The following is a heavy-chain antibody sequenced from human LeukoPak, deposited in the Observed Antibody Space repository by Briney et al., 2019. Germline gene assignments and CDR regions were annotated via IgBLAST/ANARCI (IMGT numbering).Heavy chain of an antibody. D-gene: IGHD4/OR15-4a*01. CDR3: GRDFVNDAKARFDS. CDR2: ISYDGNIK. V-gene: IGHV3-30*04. CDR1: GFSFTTYN. Sequence: VGSLRLSCAASGFSFTTYNFHWVRQGPGEGLKWLAFISYDGNIKYADSVKGRFTISRDNSKNTLYLQMDSLRVDDTAMYYCGRDFVNDAKARFDSWGQGTLVTVSS. J-gene: IGHJ4*02.